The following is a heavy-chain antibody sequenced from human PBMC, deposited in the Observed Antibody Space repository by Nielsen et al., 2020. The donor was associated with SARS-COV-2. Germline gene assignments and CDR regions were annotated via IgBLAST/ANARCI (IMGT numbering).Heavy chain of an antibody. J-gene: IGHJ4*02. CDR1: GGSISSSSYY. CDR2: IYYSGST. V-gene: IGHV4-39*01. CDR3: ARQSRTGTATRY. Sequence: SETPSLTCTVSGGSISSSSYYWGWIRQPPGKGLEWIGSIYYSGSTYYNPSLKSRVTISVDTSKNQFSLKLSSVTAADTAVYYCARQSRTGTATRYWGQGTLVTVSS. D-gene: IGHD1-1*01.